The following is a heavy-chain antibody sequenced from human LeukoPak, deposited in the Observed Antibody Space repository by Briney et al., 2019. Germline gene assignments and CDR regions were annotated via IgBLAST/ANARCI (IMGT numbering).Heavy chain of an antibody. D-gene: IGHD3-9*01. CDR3: ARDRDYDILTGYPSGIDV. Sequence: SVKVSFKASGGTFSSYAISWVRQAPGQGLEWMGGIIPIFGTANYAQKFQGRVTITADESTSTAYMELSSLRSEDTAVYYCARDRDYDILTGYPSGIDVWGKGTTVTVSS. J-gene: IGHJ6*04. V-gene: IGHV1-69*13. CDR2: IIPIFGTA. CDR1: GGTFSSYA.